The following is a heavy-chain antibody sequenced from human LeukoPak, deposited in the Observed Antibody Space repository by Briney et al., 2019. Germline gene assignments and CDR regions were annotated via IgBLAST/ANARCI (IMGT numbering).Heavy chain of an antibody. J-gene: IGHJ4*02. D-gene: IGHD6-13*01. Sequence: GGSLRLSCAASGFTFRSNWMSWVRQAPGKGLEWVSAISGSGGSTYYADSVKGRFTISRDNSKNTLYLQMNSLRAEDTAVYYCARVIIAATGIDYWGQGTLVTVSS. CDR1: GFTFRSNW. CDR3: ARVIIAATGIDY. CDR2: ISGSGGST. V-gene: IGHV3-23*01.